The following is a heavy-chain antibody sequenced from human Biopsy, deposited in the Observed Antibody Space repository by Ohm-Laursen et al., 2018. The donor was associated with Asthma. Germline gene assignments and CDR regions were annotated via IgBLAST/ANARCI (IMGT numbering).Heavy chain of an antibody. CDR1: GDSFSNYA. CDR2: LIPVLGTP. V-gene: IGHV1-69*13. CDR3: ARGYSGSDRIVYYYSGLEV. J-gene: IGHJ6*02. D-gene: IGHD5-12*01. Sequence: SVKVSCKASGDSFSNYAISWVRQAPGQGLEWMGGLIPVLGTPDHAQMFEGRVTITADETTSAAYMELSSLSSEDTAVYYCARGYSGSDRIVYYYSGLEVWGQGTTVTVSS.